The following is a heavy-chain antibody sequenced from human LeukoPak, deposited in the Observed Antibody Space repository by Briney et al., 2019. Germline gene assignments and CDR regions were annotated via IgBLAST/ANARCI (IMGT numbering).Heavy chain of an antibody. CDR3: AKDGGSYAFHYFDY. J-gene: IGHJ4*02. V-gene: IGHV3-23*01. Sequence: AGGSLRLSCAASGFTFSSYAMSWVRQAPGKGLEWVSAISGSGGSTYYADSVKGRFTISRDNSKNTLYLQMNSLRAEDTAVYYCAKDGGSYAFHYFDYWGQGTLSPSPQ. CDR1: GFTFSSYA. D-gene: IGHD1-26*01. CDR2: ISGSGGST.